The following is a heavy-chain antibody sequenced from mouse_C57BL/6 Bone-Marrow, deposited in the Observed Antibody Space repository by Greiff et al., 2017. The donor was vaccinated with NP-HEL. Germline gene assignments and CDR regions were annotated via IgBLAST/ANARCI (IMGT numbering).Heavy chain of an antibody. CDR3: AREGYGNYGYYAMDY. V-gene: IGHV1-69*01. J-gene: IGHJ4*01. CDR2: IDPSDSYT. CDR1: GYTFTSYW. Sequence: QVQLQQSGAELVMPGASVKLSCKASGYTFTSYWMHWVKQRPGQGLEWIGEIDPSDSYTNYNQKFKGKSTLTVDKSSSTAYMQLSSLTSEDSAVYYCAREGYGNYGYYAMDYWGQGTSVTVSS. D-gene: IGHD2-1*01.